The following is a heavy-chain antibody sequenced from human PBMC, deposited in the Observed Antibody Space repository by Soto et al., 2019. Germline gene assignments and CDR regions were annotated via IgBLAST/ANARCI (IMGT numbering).Heavy chain of an antibody. Sequence: GASVKVSCKVSGYSLTELSMHWVRQAPGKGLEWMGGFDAEDGETMFAQKFHGRVTMTEDASTGTAYMELSSLRSEDTAVYYCARVRRGAYYDSSGLTQYQSDYWGQGTLVTVSS. D-gene: IGHD3-22*01. CDR3: ARVRRGAYYDSSGLTQYQSDY. V-gene: IGHV1-24*01. J-gene: IGHJ4*02. CDR2: FDAEDGET. CDR1: GYSLTELS.